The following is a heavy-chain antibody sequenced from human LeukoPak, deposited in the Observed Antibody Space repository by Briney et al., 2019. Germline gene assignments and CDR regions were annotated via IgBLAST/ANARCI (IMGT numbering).Heavy chain of an antibody. D-gene: IGHD3-9*01. V-gene: IGHV3-30*04. CDR1: GFTFSSYA. CDR2: ISYDGSNK. J-gene: IGHJ4*02. CDR3: AREDDDILTGSYYFDY. Sequence: GGSLRLSCAASGFTFSSYAMHWVRQAPGKGLEWVAVISYDGSNKYYADSVKGRFIISRDNSKNTLYLQMNSLRAEDTAVYYCAREDDDILTGSYYFDYWGQGTLVTVSS.